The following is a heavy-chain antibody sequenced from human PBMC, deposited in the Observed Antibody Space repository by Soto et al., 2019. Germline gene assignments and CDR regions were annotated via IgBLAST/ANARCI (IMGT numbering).Heavy chain of an antibody. J-gene: IGHJ4*02. D-gene: IGHD4-17*01. CDR2: IYPGDSDT. CDR1: GDSFTSYW. Sequence: PGESVKISCEGSGDSFTSYWIGWVRQMPGKGLEWMGIIYPGDSDTRYSPSFQGQVTISADKSISTAYLQWSSLKASDTAMYYCARLRDYGGNGGDYWGQGTLVTVSS. V-gene: IGHV5-51*01. CDR3: ARLRDYGGNGGDY.